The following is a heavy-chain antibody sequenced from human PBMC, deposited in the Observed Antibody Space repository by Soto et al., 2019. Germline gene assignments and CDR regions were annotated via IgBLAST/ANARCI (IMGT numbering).Heavy chain of an antibody. J-gene: IGHJ6*02. V-gene: IGHV4-34*01. Sequence: QVQLQQWGAGLLKPSETLSLTCAVYGGSFSGYYWRWIGQPPGKGLEWSGEINHSGSTNYNPSLKSRVTISVDTSKNQFSLKLSSVTAADTAVYYCARVTGRYYYGMDVWGQGTTVTVSS. CDR2: INHSGST. CDR3: ARVTGRYYYGMDV. CDR1: GGSFSGYY.